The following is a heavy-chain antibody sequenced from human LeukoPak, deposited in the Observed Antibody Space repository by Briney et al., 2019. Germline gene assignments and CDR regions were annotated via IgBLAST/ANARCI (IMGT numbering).Heavy chain of an antibody. CDR3: AREGERWLSIDC. CDR1: GFTLSSYA. Sequence: PGGSLRLSCAASGFTLSSYAMHWVRQAPGKGLEWVAVISYDGSNKYYADSVKGRFTISRDNSKNTLYLQMNSLRAEDTAVYYCAREGERWLSIDCWGQGTLVTVSS. D-gene: IGHD5-24*01. V-gene: IGHV3-30-3*01. CDR2: ISYDGSNK. J-gene: IGHJ4*02.